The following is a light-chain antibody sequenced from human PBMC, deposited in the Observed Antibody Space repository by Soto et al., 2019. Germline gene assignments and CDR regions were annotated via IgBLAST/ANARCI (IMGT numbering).Light chain of an antibody. J-gene: IGKJ3*01. V-gene: IGKV3-20*01. CDR1: QSVSGSY. CDR3: QQYGNSPPFT. Sequence: PGERATLSCRASQSVSGSYLTWYQQKPGQAPRLLIYGASSRATGIPDRFSGSGSGTDFTLTISRLEPEDSAVYYCQQYGNSPPFTFGPGTKVDIK. CDR2: GAS.